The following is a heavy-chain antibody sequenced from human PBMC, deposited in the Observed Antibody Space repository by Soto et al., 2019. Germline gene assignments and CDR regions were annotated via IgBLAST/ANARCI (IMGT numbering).Heavy chain of an antibody. V-gene: IGHV3-23*01. CDR1: GFTFSSCA. D-gene: IGHD3-22*01. CDR2: ISGSGGST. Sequence: GGSLRLSCAASGFTFSSCAMSWVRQAPGKGLEWVSAISGSGGSTYYADSVKGRFTISRDNSKNTLYLQMNSLRAEDTAVYYCAKAYDSSGYYISHWFDPWGQGTLVTVSS. J-gene: IGHJ5*02. CDR3: AKAYDSSGYYISHWFDP.